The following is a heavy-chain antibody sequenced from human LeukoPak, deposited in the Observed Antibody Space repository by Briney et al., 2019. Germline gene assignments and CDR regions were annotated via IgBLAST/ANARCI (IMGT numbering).Heavy chain of an antibody. V-gene: IGHV3-30*18. D-gene: IGHD1-26*01. J-gene: IGHJ3*02. CDR3: AKELGAYDAFDI. CDR2: ISPDGNNK. Sequence: PGRSLRLSCAASGFTFSNYGMHWVRQAPGKGLEWVAVISPDGNNKYYADSVKGRFTISRDNSKNTLYLQMNSLRAEDTAVYYCAKELGAYDAFDIWGQGTMVTVSS. CDR1: GFTFSNYG.